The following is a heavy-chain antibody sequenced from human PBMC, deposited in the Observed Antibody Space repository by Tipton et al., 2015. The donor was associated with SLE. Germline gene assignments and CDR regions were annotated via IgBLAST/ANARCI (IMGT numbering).Heavy chain of an antibody. CDR3: ARGSRAYRGAFES. CDR2: ISSSSTYI. CDR1: GFTFSTYS. V-gene: IGHV3-21*01. J-gene: IGHJ3*02. Sequence: GSLRLSCAASGFTFSTYSMNWVRQAPGKGLEWVSSISSSSTYIYYADSVKGRFTISRDNAKNSLYLQMNSLTAEDTAVYYCARGSRAYRGAFESWGQGTMVTVSS.